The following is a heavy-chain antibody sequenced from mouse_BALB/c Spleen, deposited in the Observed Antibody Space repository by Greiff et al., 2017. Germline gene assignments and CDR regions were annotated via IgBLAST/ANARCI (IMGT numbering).Heavy chain of an antibody. CDR3: ATYDYDGRFAY. Sequence: VQLKESGPELVKPGASVKISCKASGYTFTDYNMHWVKQSHGKSLEWIGYIYPYNGGTGYNQKFKSKATLTVDNSSSTAYMELRSLTSEDSAVYYCATYDYDGRFAYWGQGTLVTVSA. D-gene: IGHD2-4*01. CDR1: GYTFTDYN. CDR2: IYPYNGGT. J-gene: IGHJ3*01. V-gene: IGHV1S29*02.